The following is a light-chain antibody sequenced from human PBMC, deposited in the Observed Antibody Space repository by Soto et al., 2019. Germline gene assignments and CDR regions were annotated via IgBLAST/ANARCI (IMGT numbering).Light chain of an antibody. J-gene: IGLJ3*02. CDR1: NSDVGTYEL. CDR3: CSYAASSALWV. V-gene: IGLV2-23*01. CDR2: EGS. Sequence: QAVVTQPASVSGSPGQSITISCTGTNSDVGTYELVSWYQQHPGRAPKLMIYEGSKRPSGVSNRFSGSKSGDTASLTISGLQAEDEANYYCCSYAASSALWVFGGGTKLTVL.